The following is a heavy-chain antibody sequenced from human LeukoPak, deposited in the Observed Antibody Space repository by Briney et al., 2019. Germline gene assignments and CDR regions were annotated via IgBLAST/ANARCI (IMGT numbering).Heavy chain of an antibody. D-gene: IGHD2/OR15-2a*01. CDR2: IYYSGST. Sequence: SETLSLTCTVSGDSITSGDYYWSWIRQPPGKGLEWIGNIYYSGSTYYNPSLESRVAISVDTSKNQFSLKLSFVTAADTAMYYCARENESFDAFDIWGQGTKVTVSS. CDR3: ARENESFDAFDI. V-gene: IGHV4-30-4*08. CDR1: GDSITSGDYY. J-gene: IGHJ3*02.